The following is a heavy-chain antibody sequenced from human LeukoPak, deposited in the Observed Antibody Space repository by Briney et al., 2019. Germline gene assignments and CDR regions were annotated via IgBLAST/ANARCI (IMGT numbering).Heavy chain of an antibody. V-gene: IGHV4-4*02. J-gene: IGHJ4*02. CDR1: GGSITTNW. D-gene: IGHD3-3*01. Sequence: SETLSLTCGVSGGSITTNWWTWVRQPPGKGLEWIGEVHLDGRTNYNPSLESRLTISVDLSENHISLRLTSVTAADTAVYYCAREGGFCRPLDYSGQGTLVTVSS. CDR2: VHLDGRT. CDR3: AREGGFCRPLDY.